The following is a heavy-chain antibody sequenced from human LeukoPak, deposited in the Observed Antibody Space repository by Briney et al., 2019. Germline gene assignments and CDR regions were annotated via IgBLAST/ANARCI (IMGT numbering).Heavy chain of an antibody. CDR1: GDTFSNYA. J-gene: IGHJ4*02. V-gene: IGHV1-69*04. D-gene: IGHD1-26*01. CDR2: IIPVLGTT. Sequence: SVKVSCKASGDTFSNYAISWVRQAPGQGLVWMGRIIPVLGTTNYAQKFQGRVTINADKSTSTAYMELTSLRSEDTAVYHCARERSSYSGSYLGYFEYWGQGTLVTVSS. CDR3: ARERSSYSGSYLGYFEY.